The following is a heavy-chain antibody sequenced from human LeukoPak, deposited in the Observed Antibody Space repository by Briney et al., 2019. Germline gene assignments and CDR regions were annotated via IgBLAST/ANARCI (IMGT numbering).Heavy chain of an antibody. J-gene: IGHJ4*02. CDR1: GFTFSSYW. V-gene: IGHV3-7*04. CDR2: INHNGNVN. CDR3: ARGATRGDY. Sequence: GGSLRLSCAASGFTFSSYWMNWARQAPGKGLEWVASINHNGNVNYYVDSVKGRFTISRDNAKNSLYLQMNSLRDEDTAVYYCARGATRGDYWGQGTLVTVSS. D-gene: IGHD5-12*01.